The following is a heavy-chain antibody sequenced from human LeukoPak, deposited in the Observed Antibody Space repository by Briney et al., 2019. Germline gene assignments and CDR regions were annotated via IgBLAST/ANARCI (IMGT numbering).Heavy chain of an antibody. CDR3: ARVPRGESDAASGFYGVDV. CDR1: GGSISTYY. V-gene: IGHV4-59*01. J-gene: IGHJ6*02. D-gene: IGHD3-22*01. Sequence: PSETLSLTCTVSGGSISTYYWTWIRQPPGKRLEWIGFSHYSGSTNYNPPLKSRVTMSVDTSTNQFSLKLNSVTAADTAVYYCARVPRGESDAASGFYGVDVWGQGTTVTVSS. CDR2: SHYSGST.